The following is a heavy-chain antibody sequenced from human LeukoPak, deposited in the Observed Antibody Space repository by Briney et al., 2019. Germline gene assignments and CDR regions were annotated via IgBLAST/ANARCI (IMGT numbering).Heavy chain of an antibody. V-gene: IGHV3-74*01. D-gene: IGHD6-19*01. CDR2: ISSDGSST. CDR3: ARISLSGWVNDH. J-gene: IGHJ4*02. Sequence: QSGGSLRPSCAASGFTFSSHWMHWVRQAPGKGLVWVTRISSDGSSTSYADSVKGRLTISRDNAKNTLYLQMSSLRAEDTAMYYCARISLSGWVNDHWGQGTLVTVSS. CDR1: GFTFSSHW.